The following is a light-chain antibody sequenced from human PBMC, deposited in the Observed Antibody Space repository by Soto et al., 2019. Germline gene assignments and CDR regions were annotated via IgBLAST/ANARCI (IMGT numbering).Light chain of an antibody. CDR2: AAS. J-gene: IGKJ4*01. Sequence: DIQVTQSPSSLSASVGDRVTITCRASQSISTYLHWYQQKPGEAPNLLIYAASTLQSGVPSRFSGSGSGTDFTLTISSLQPEDFATYFCQHGYSTPLTFGGGTKVDIK. CDR1: QSISTY. CDR3: QHGYSTPLT. V-gene: IGKV1-39*01.